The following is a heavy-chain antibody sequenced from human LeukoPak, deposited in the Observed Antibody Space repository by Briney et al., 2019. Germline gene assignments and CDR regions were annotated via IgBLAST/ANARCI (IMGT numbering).Heavy chain of an antibody. CDR3: ARPLSSNCRIDP. D-gene: IGHD1-1*01. J-gene: IGHJ5*02. CDR1: GFTFSRYW. CDR2: INFDGSST. V-gene: IGHV3-74*01. Sequence: GGSLRLSCAASGFTFSRYWMHWVRQAPGKGLVWVSRINFDGSSTTYADSVKGRFTISRDNAKNTLYLQMNSLRVEDTAVYYCARPLSSNCRIDPWGQGTLVTVSS.